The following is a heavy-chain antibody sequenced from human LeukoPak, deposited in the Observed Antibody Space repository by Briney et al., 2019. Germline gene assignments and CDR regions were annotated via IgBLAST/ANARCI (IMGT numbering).Heavy chain of an antibody. CDR1: GFTFSSYS. CDR3: AGGSLRFLEWLAYMDV. CDR2: ISSSSSYI. V-gene: IGHV3-21*01. Sequence: KPGGSLRLSCAASGFTFSSYSMNWVRQAPGKGLEWVSSISSSSSYIYYADSVKGRFAISRDNAKNSLYLQMNSLRAEDTAVYYCAGGSLRFLEWLAYMDVWGKGTTVTVSS. D-gene: IGHD3-3*01. J-gene: IGHJ6*03.